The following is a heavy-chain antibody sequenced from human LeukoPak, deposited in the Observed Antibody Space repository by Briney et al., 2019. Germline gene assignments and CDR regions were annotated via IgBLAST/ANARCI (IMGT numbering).Heavy chain of an antibody. CDR3: ARVGHRVIPVRLPDY. CDR1: GYSFTSYW. D-gene: IGHD3-22*01. Sequence: HGESLKISCKVSGYSFTSYWIGWVRQMPGKGLEWRGIIYPGDSDTRYSPSFQGQVTISADKSISTAYLQWSSLKASDTAMYYCARVGHRVIPVRLPDYWGQGTLVTVSS. CDR2: IYPGDSDT. V-gene: IGHV5-51*01. J-gene: IGHJ4*02.